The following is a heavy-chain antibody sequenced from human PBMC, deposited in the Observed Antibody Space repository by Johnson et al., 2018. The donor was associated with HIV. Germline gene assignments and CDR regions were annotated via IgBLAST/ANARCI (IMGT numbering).Heavy chain of an antibody. D-gene: IGHD6-13*01. CDR1: GFTFSHDW. Sequence: VQLVESGGDLVQPGGSLRLSCVGSGFTFSHDWMSWVRQAPGKGPEWVANINHDMSAIHYADSVTGRFTISRDNSKSTLYLQMSSLRVEDTAVYYCAKIYLGQQLRDPFDFWGQGTLVTVSS. CDR3: AKIYLGQQLRDPFDF. J-gene: IGHJ3*01. CDR2: INHDMSAI. V-gene: IGHV3-7*01.